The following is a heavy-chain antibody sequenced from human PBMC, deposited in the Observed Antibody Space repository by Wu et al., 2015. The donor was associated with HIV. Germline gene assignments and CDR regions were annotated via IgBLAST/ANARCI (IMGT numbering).Heavy chain of an antibody. V-gene: IGHV1-69*13. D-gene: IGHD5-12*01. Sequence: QVQLVQSGAEVKKPRSSVKVSCKASKVTFSKYAISWVRQAPGQGLEWMGRIIPLFGTANYAQNLQGSITMTADESTSTVYMEFNSLRSEDSAVYYCARGFSGYGEGLLGYWGQGTLVTGLL. J-gene: IGHJ4*02. CDR3: ARGFSGYGEGLLGY. CDR1: KVTFSKYA. CDR2: IIPLFGTA.